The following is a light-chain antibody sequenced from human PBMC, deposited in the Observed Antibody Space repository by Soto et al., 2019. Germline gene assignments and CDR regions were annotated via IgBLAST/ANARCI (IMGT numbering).Light chain of an antibody. CDR1: SSDIGGYDY. CDR3: SSYSSSSTSVV. Sequence: QSALTPPASVSGSPGQSITISCTGTSSDIGGYDYVSWYQQHPGKAPKLVIYDVSNRPSGVSNRFSGSKSGNTASMTISGLQAEDEADYYCSSYSSSSTSVVFGGGTKLTVL. J-gene: IGLJ2*01. V-gene: IGLV2-14*01. CDR2: DVS.